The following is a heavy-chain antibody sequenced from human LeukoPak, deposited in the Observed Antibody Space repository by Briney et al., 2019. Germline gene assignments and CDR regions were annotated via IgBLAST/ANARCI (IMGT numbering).Heavy chain of an antibody. V-gene: IGHV1-69*13. CDR2: IIPIFGTA. D-gene: IGHD5-24*01. Sequence: SVKVSCKASGGTFSSYAISWVRQAPGQGLEWMGGIIPIFGTANYAQKFQGRVTITADESTSTAYMELSSLRSEDTAVYYCARGDVYNLYYFYYWRQGTLVTVSS. J-gene: IGHJ4*02. CDR3: ARGDVYNLYYFYY. CDR1: GGTFSSYA.